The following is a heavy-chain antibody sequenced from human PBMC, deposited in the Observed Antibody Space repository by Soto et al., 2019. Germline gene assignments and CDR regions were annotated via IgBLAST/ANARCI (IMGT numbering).Heavy chain of an antibody. CDR2: ISAYNGNT. J-gene: IGHJ3*02. V-gene: IGHV1-18*01. D-gene: IGHD1-26*01. CDR3: ARDPDWDDAFDI. CDR1: GYTFTSYG. Sequence: QVQLVQSGAEVKKPGASVKVSCKASGYTFTSYGISWVRQAPGQGLEWMGWISAYNGNTNHAHKLQGRANMTTDSSASTAYMELRILRSDDTAVYYFARDPDWDDAFDIWGQGTMVNVSS.